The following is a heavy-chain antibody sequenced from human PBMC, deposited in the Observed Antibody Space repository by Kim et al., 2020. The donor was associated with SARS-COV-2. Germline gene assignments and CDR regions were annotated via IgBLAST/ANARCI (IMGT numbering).Heavy chain of an antibody. CDR3: SSAVTGWIDAFD. J-gene: IGHJ3*01. V-gene: IGHV3-7*03. CDR1: GFTIERFTFGCYW. CDR2: IKQDGTRD. D-gene: IGHD6-19*01. Sequence: GGSLRLSCVASGFTIERFTFGCYWMTWVRQAPGKGLEWVDNIKQDGTRDYYVDSMKGRFTISRDNAHNPLYLHVTSLRTDDTAMNYCSSAVTGWIDAFD.